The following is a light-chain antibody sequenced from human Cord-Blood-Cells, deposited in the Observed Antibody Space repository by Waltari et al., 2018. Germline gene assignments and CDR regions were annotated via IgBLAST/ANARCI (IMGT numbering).Light chain of an antibody. CDR1: SPNIGAGYD. CDR3: QSYDSSLSGAV. J-gene: IGLJ7*01. CDR2: GNS. V-gene: IGLV1-40*01. Sequence: QSVLTQPPSVSGAPGQRVTIPCTGSSPNIGAGYDVHGYQQLPGTAPKLLIYGNSNRPSGVPDRFSGSKSGTSASLAITGLQAEDEADYYCQSYDSSLSGAVFGGGTQLTVL.